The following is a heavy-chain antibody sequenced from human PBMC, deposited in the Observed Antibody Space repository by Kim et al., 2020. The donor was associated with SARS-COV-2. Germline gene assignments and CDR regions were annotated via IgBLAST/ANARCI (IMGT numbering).Heavy chain of an antibody. Sequence: SETLSLTCTVSGVSISSSSYYWGWIRQPPGKGLEWIGSIYYTGSTYYNPSLKSRVTISVDTSKNQFSLKLSSVTAADTAVYYCARRSPSLIDYWGQGTLV. CDR2: IYYTGST. V-gene: IGHV4-39*01. J-gene: IGHJ4*02. CDR1: GVSISSSSYY. CDR3: ARRSPSLIDY.